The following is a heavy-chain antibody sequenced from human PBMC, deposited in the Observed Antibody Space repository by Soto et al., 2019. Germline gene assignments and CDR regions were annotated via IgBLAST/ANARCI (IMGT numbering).Heavy chain of an antibody. CDR2: IYYSGST. Sequence: QVQLQESGPGLVKPSETLSLTCTVSGGSISSYYWNWIRQPPGKGLEWIGYIYYSGSTNYNPSLKSRVTISVDTSKNQFSLKLSSVTAADTAVYYCARREGGSMATIDYWGQGTLVTVSS. CDR3: ARREGGSMATIDY. D-gene: IGHD5-12*01. J-gene: IGHJ4*02. CDR1: GGSISSYY. V-gene: IGHV4-59*08.